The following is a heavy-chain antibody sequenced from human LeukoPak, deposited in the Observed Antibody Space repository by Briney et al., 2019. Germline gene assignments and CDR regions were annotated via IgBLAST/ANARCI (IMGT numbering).Heavy chain of an antibody. V-gene: IGHV3-7*01. CDR1: GFTFRDYSDYW. Sequence: GGSLRLSCAASGFTFRDYSDYWMSWVRQAPGKGLEWVANIKQDGSEKYYVDSVKGRFTISRDNAKNSLYLQMNSLRAEDTAVYYCARKAAAGMKSYYYYYMDVWGKGTTVTVSS. CDR3: ARKAAAGMKSYYYYYMDV. J-gene: IGHJ6*03. CDR2: IKQDGSEK. D-gene: IGHD6-13*01.